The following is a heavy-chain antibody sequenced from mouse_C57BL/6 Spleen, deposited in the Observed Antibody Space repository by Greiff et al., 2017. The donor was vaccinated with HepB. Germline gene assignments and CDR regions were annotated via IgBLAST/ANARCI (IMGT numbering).Heavy chain of an antibody. CDR1: GYTFTDYN. CDR2: INPNNGGT. Sequence: VQLQQSGPELVKPGASVKIPCKASGYTFTDYNMDWVKQSHGKSLEWIGDINPNNGGTIYNQKFKGKATLTVDKSSSTAYMELRSLTSEDTAVYYCARKEGFATVVAKGYYFDYWGQGTTLTVSS. CDR3: ARKEGFATVVAKGYYFDY. V-gene: IGHV1-18*01. J-gene: IGHJ2*01. D-gene: IGHD1-1*01.